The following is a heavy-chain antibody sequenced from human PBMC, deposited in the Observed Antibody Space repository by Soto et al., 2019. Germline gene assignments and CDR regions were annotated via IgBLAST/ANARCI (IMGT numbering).Heavy chain of an antibody. CDR2: ISWNSGSI. D-gene: IGHD6-13*01. J-gene: IGHJ4*02. CDR1: GFTFDDYA. CDR3: TKGSIPAVGRVFFES. Sequence: EVQLVESGGGLVQPGRSLRLSCAASGFTFDDYAMHWVRQAPGKGLEWVSGISWNSGSIGYADSVKGRFSISRDSSKNSVDLQMNSLRVEDTAVYFCTKGSIPAVGRVFFESWGQGTLVTVSS. V-gene: IGHV3-9*01.